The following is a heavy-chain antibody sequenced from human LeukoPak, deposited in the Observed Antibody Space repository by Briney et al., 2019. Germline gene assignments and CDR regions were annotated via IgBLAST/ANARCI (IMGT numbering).Heavy chain of an antibody. CDR2: ISSSSSYI. CDR1: GFTFRTYS. Sequence: GGSLRLSCAASGFTFRTYSMNWVRQAPGKGLEWVSSISSSSSYIYYADSVKGRFTISRDNAKNSLYLQMNSLRAEDTAVYYCARDKDTAMVNWGQGTLVTVSS. D-gene: IGHD5-18*01. V-gene: IGHV3-21*01. J-gene: IGHJ4*02. CDR3: ARDKDTAMVN.